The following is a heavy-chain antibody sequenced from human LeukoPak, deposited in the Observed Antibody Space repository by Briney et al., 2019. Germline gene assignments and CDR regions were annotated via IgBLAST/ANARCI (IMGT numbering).Heavy chain of an antibody. CDR2: ISGSGGST. Sequence: GGSLRLSCAASGFTFSSYAMSWVRQAPGKGLEWVSAISGSGGSTYYADSVKGRFTISRDNSKNTLYLQMNSLRAEDTAVYYCAKEPDYYDSSGYENWFDPWGQGTLVNVSS. D-gene: IGHD3-22*01. V-gene: IGHV3-23*01. CDR1: GFTFSSYA. CDR3: AKEPDYYDSSGYENWFDP. J-gene: IGHJ5*02.